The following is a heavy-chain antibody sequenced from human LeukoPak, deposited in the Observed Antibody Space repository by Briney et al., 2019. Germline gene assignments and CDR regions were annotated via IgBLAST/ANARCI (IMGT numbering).Heavy chain of an antibody. V-gene: IGHV3-21*01. Sequence: GGSLRLSCAASGFTFSSYSMNWVRQAPGKGLELVSSITSSSSYIYYADSVKGRFIISRDNSKNSLYLQMDSLRAEDTAVYYCARVGASDAFDIWGQGTMVTVSS. D-gene: IGHD4/OR15-4a*01. CDR3: ARVGASDAFDI. J-gene: IGHJ3*02. CDR2: ITSSSSYI. CDR1: GFTFSSYS.